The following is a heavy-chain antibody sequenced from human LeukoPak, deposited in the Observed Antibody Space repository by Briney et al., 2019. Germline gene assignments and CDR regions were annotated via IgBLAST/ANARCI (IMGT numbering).Heavy chain of an antibody. Sequence: GGSLRLSCAASGFTFDDYAMHWVRQAPGKGLEWVSGISWNSGSIGYADSVKGRFTISRDNAKNSLYLQMNSLRAEDTALYYCAKTPYSSSWYYFDYWGQGTLVTVSS. CDR3: AKTPYSSSWYYFDY. J-gene: IGHJ4*02. CDR2: ISWNSGSI. CDR1: GFTFDDYA. V-gene: IGHV3-9*01. D-gene: IGHD6-13*01.